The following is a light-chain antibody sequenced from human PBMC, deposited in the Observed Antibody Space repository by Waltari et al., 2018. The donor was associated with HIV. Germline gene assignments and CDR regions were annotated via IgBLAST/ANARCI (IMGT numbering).Light chain of an antibody. V-gene: IGLV2-14*01. J-gene: IGLJ3*02. CDR3: SSYTSGTTWV. CDR1: SSDIGGYNY. CDR2: EVS. Sequence: QSALTQPASVSGSPGQSITISCTGTSSDIGGYNYVSWPQHPPGRAPNLIIFEVSNRPSGVSNRFSGSKSGNTASLSISGLLAEDDADYYCSSYTSGTTWVFGGGTKLTVL.